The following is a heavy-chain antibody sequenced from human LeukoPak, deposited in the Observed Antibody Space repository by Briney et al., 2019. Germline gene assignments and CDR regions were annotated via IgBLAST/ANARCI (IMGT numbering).Heavy chain of an antibody. J-gene: IGHJ5*02. V-gene: IGHV4-31*03. CDR1: GGSISSGGYY. Sequence: SETLSLTCTVSGGSISSGGYYWSWIRQHPGKGLEWIGYIYYSGSTYYNPSLKSRVTISVDTSKNQFSLKLSSVTAADTAVYYCARGGGYCSSTSCYRPRFDPWGQGTLVTVSS. D-gene: IGHD2-2*02. CDR3: ARGGGYCSSTSCYRPRFDP. CDR2: IYYSGST.